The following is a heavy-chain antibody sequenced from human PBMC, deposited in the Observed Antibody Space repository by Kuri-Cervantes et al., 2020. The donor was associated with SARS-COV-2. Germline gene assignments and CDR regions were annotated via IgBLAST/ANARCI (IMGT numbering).Heavy chain of an antibody. V-gene: IGHV4-61*01. CDR2: IYYSGST. D-gene: IGHD1-26*01. CDR1: GGSVSSGSYY. Sequence: SETLSLTCTVSGGSVSSGSYYWSWLRQPPGKGLEWIGYIYYSGSTNYNPSLKSRVTISVDTSKNQFSLKLSSVTAADTAVYYCARDLGFFGSSWYFDLWGRGTLVTVSS. CDR3: ARDLGFFGSSWYFDL. J-gene: IGHJ2*01.